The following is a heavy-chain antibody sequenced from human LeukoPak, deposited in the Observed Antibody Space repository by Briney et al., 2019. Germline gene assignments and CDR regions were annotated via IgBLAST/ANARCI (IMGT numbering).Heavy chain of an antibody. Sequence: GGSLRLSCAASGFTFSSYWMSWVRQAPGKGLEWVANIKQDGSEKYYVDSVKGRFTISRDNAKNSLYLQMNSLRAEDTAVYYCARASYDFWSGLDYWGQGTLVTVSS. V-gene: IGHV3-7*01. CDR1: GFTFSSYW. CDR3: ARASYDFWSGLDY. CDR2: IKQDGSEK. J-gene: IGHJ4*02. D-gene: IGHD3-3*01.